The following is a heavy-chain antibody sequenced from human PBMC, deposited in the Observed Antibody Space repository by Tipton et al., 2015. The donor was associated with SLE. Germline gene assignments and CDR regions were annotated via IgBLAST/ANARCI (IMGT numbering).Heavy chain of an antibody. CDR1: GFTFGYFA. J-gene: IGHJ4*02. V-gene: IGHV3-11*01. D-gene: IGHD1-7*01. CDR3: ARGRSWNYPFDY. Sequence: SLRLSCTGSGFTFGYFAVSWFRQAPGKGLEWIADINPSSDRKYYADSVQGRFTISRDNARNSMDLQMNSLRAEDTAVYYCARGRSWNYPFDYWGQGTLVTVSS. CDR2: INPSSDRK.